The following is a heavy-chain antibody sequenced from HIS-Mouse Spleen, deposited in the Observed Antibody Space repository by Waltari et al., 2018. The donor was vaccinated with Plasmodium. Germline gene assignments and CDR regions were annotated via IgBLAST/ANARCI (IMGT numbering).Heavy chain of an antibody. Sequence: EVQLVESGGGLFQLGGSLRLSCVASGFTFGSYWMSWVRQAPGKGLEWVANIKQDGSEKYYVDSVKGRFTISRDNAKNSLYLQMNSLRAEDTAVYYCASSWYWYFDLWGRGTLVTVSS. CDR3: ASSWYWYFDL. V-gene: IGHV3-7*01. D-gene: IGHD6-13*01. J-gene: IGHJ2*01. CDR1: GFTFGSYW. CDR2: IKQDGSEK.